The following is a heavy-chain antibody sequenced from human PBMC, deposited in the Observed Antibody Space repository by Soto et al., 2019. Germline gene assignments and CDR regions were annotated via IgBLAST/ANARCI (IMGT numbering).Heavy chain of an antibody. CDR2: ISGSGATI. Sequence: EVQLLESGGGLVQRGGSLRLSCAASGFTFSSYAVSWVRQAPGKGPEWVSSISGSGATIYYADSVKGRFTISRDNSKHTLYPQIIILKAEDTAVYYCAKVFYYYDSRGYYYFDYWGQGTLVTVYS. CDR3: AKVFYYYDSRGYYYFDY. J-gene: IGHJ4*02. D-gene: IGHD3-22*01. V-gene: IGHV3-23*01. CDR1: GFTFSSYA.